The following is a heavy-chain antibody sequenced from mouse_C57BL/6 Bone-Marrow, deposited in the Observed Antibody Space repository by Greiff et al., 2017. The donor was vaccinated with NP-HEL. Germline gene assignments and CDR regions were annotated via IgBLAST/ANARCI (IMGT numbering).Heavy chain of an antibody. J-gene: IGHJ1*03. CDR1: GYTFTSYW. D-gene: IGHD1-1*01. CDR2: IDPSASYT. V-gene: IGHV1-50*01. Sequence: QVQLQQPGAELVKPGASVKLSCKASGYTFTSYWMQWVKQRPGQGLEWIGEIDPSASYTNYTQKFKGKSTLTVDKSSSTAYMQLSSLTSEDSAVYYGARWNYGSSYWYFDVWGTGTTVTVSS. CDR3: ARWNYGSSYWYFDV.